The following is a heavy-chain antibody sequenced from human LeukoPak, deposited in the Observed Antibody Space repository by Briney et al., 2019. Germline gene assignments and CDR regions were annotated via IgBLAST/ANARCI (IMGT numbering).Heavy chain of an antibody. CDR3: ATYYYDSSGYKLLDY. J-gene: IGHJ4*02. V-gene: IGHV3-30-3*01. CDR2: ISYDGSNK. CDR1: GFTFDDYA. D-gene: IGHD3-22*01. Sequence: GGSLRLSCAASGFTFDDYAMHWVRQAPGKGQEWVAVISYDGSNKYYADSVKGRFTISRDNAKNSLYLQMNSLRAEDTAVYYCATYYYDSSGYKLLDYWGQGTLVTVSS.